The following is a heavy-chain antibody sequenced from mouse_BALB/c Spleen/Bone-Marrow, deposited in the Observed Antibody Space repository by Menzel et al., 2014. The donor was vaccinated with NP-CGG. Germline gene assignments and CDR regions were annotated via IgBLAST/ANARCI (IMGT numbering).Heavy chain of an antibody. D-gene: IGHD2-4*01. V-gene: IGHV1-7*01. CDR3: ARNYDYDGGYYAMDY. CDR2: INPSTGYT. CDR1: GYNFISHW. J-gene: IGHJ4*01. Sequence: VQLQQSGAELAKPGASVKMSCKASGYNFISHWMRWVKQRPGQGLEWIGYINPSTGYTEYNQKFKDKATLTADKSSSKAYMQLSSLTSEDSAVYYCARNYDYDGGYYAMDYWGQGTSVTVSS.